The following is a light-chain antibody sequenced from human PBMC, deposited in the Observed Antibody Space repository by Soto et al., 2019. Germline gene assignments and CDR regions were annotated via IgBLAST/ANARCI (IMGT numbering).Light chain of an antibody. Sequence: DIVLTQSPGTLSLSPAERGTLSFRASQNLGTLYLAWLQQKSGHDPSLRIYSASRRATGIPDRVTGRGAGTGFTLTINRVEPEDFAVYFCQQYAGSPRTFGQGTKVDIK. V-gene: IGKV3-20*01. CDR1: QNLGTLY. CDR3: QQYAGSPRT. CDR2: SAS. J-gene: IGKJ1*01.